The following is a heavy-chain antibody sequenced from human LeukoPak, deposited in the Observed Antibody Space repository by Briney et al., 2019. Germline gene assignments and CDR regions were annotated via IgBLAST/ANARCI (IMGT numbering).Heavy chain of an antibody. CDR1: GFTFSSYA. CDR3: AKDSPRRVLLWFGELSDY. D-gene: IGHD3-10*01. CDR2: ISYDGSNK. Sequence: GGSLRLSCAASGFTFSSYAMHWVRQAPGKGLEWVAVISYDGSNKYYADSVKGRFTISRDNSKNTLYLQMNSLRAEDTAVYYCAKDSPRRVLLWFGELSDYWGQGTLVTVSS. V-gene: IGHV3-30-3*01. J-gene: IGHJ4*02.